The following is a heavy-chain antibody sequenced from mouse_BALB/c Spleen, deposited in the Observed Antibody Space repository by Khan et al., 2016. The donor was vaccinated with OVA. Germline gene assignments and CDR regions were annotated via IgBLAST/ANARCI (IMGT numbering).Heavy chain of an antibody. V-gene: IGHV1-80*01. CDR2: IYPGDGNT. Sequence: QVQLKESGAELVRPGSSVKISCKASGYAFSNYLMNWVKQGPGQGLEWIGQIYPGDGNTNYNGKFKDKATLTADNSSTTAYMQLSSLTSEDSAVYVCARSEYDYFAYWGQGTLVTVSA. D-gene: IGHD2-14*01. CDR1: GYAFSNYL. J-gene: IGHJ3*01. CDR3: ARSEYDYFAY.